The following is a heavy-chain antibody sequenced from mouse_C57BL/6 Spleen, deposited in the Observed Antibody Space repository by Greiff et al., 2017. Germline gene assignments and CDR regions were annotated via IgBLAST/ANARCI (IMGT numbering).Heavy chain of an antibody. CDR3: ARGEVTGTWYFDV. CDR2: INPNYGTT. V-gene: IGHV1-39*01. J-gene: IGHJ1*03. D-gene: IGHD4-1*01. CDR1: GYSFTDYN. Sequence: VHVKQSGPELVKPGASVKISCKASGYSFTDYNMNWVKQSNGKSLEWIGVINPNYGTTSYNQKFKGKATLTVDQSSSTAYMQLNSLTSEDSAVYYCARGEVTGTWYFDVWGTGTTVTVSS.